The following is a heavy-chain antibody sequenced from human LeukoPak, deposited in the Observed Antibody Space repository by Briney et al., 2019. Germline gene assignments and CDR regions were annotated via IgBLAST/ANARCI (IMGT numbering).Heavy chain of an antibody. CDR2: IHGDGTNT. D-gene: IGHD4-17*01. CDR3: ARGYRDYVAYFDY. J-gene: IGHJ4*02. CDR1: VFTFSSYW. Sequence: PGGSLRLSCAGSVFTFSSYWVHWVGQAPGNGLVWVSRIHGDGTNTKLANPAKGRFTISRDNAKNTLYLQINSLRAEDTAVYYCARGYRDYVAYFDYWGQGPLVTVSS. V-gene: IGHV3-74*03.